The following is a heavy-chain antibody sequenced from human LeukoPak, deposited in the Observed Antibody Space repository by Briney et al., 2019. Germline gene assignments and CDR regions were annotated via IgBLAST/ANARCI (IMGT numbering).Heavy chain of an antibody. CDR1: GFTFSSYS. V-gene: IGHV3-21*01. Sequence: PGGSLRLSCAASGFTFSSYSMNWVRQAPGKGLEWVSSISSSSSYIYYADSVKGRFTISRDNAKNSLYLQMNSLRAEDTAVYYCARGVHGDYAYYFDYWGQGTLVTVSS. D-gene: IGHD4-17*01. CDR3: ARGVHGDYAYYFDY. J-gene: IGHJ4*02. CDR2: ISSSSSYI.